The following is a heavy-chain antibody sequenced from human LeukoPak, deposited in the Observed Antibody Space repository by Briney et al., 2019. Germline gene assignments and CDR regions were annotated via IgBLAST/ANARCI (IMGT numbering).Heavy chain of an antibody. J-gene: IGHJ4*02. D-gene: IGHD5-24*01. V-gene: IGHV5-51*01. CDR2: IYPGDSDT. CDR1: GYSFTSYW. Sequence: PGESLKISCKGSGYSFTSYWIGWVRQMPGKGLEWMGIIYPGDSDTRYSPSFQGQVTISADKSISTAYLQWSSLKASDTAMYYCARLGAEMATITTFDYWGQGTLVTVSS. CDR3: ARLGAEMATITTFDY.